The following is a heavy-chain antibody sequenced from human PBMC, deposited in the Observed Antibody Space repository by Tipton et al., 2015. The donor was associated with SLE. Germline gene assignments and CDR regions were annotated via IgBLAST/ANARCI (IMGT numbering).Heavy chain of an antibody. CDR2: IFYSGST. V-gene: IGHV4-31*03. J-gene: IGHJ5*02. CDR1: VDSIISGAYY. D-gene: IGHD3-16*01. CDR3: ARVGAASGARYFDP. Sequence: TLSLTCTVSVDSIISGAYYWSWVRQHPGRGLEWLAYIFYSGSTYYNPSLKSRLNISVDRSNNQFSLKLTSVTAADTAVYYCARVGAASGARYFDPWGQGMLVTVSS.